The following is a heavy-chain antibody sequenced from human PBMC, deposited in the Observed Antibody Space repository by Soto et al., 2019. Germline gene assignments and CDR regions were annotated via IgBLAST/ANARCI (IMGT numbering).Heavy chain of an antibody. CDR1: GFSLSTRGLG. Sequence: QITLKESGPTMVKPTQTLTLTCTFSGFSLSTRGLGVGWIRQPPGEALEWLALIFWDDDKRYSPSLNIRLTITKDTSKTQVVITMPKMDPLNTATYNCAHPPHIVSSWGYAYWGQGTLVTVSS. V-gene: IGHV2-5*02. J-gene: IGHJ1*01. CDR2: IFWDDDK. CDR3: AHPPHIVSSWGYAY. D-gene: IGHD2-15*01.